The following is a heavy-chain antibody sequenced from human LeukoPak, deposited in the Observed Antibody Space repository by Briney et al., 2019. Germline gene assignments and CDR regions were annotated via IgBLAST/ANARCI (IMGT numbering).Heavy chain of an antibody. CDR3: VRGTLVGDRRLFDY. D-gene: IGHD3-16*01. Sequence: GGSLRLSCAPSGLTFSDHYMDWVRQAPGKGLEWVGRSRDKAYSYTTEYAASVRGRFTISRDDSKNSLCLQLNSLKTEDTAVYYCVRGTLVGDRRLFDYWGQGTLVTVSS. V-gene: IGHV3-72*01. CDR1: GLTFSDHY. CDR2: SRDKAYSYTT. J-gene: IGHJ4*02.